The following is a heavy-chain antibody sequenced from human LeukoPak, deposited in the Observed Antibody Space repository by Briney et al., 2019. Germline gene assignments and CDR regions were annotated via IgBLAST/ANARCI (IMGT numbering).Heavy chain of an antibody. CDR3: AKRDY. Sequence: GGSLRLSCAASGFTFSNYAMSWVRQAPGRGGGWVSGINSMGGSTYFADSVKGRFTISRDNSKNTLYLQMNSLRAEDTAVYYCAKRDYWGQGTLVTVSS. CDR1: GFTFSNYA. CDR2: INSMGGST. J-gene: IGHJ4*02. V-gene: IGHV3-23*01.